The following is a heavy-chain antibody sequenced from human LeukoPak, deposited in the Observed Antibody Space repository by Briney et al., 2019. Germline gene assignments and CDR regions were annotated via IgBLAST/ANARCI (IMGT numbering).Heavy chain of an antibody. CDR1: GFTFIAYA. CDR3: AKGLEEGSGTRLLDQ. Sequence: TGGSLRHFCVASGFTFIAYAMSWVRQAPGKGLEWVSSISGDSANAYSADSVKGRLTIYRDNSRNTLYLQMNSLRAEDTAVYYCAKGLEEGSGTRLLDQWGQGTLVTVSS. D-gene: IGHD3-22*01. J-gene: IGHJ4*02. CDR2: ISGDSANA. V-gene: IGHV3-23*01.